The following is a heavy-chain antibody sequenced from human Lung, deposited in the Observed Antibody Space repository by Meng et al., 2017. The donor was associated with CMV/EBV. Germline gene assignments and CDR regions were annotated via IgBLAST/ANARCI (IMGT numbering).Heavy chain of an antibody. CDR3: AKGRRQFT. V-gene: IGHV3-48*02. CDR2: ISSGSNIV. CDR1: GFTLSSDG. Sequence: GEXXKISCSASGFTLSSDGMNWVRQAPGKGLEWISYISSGSNIVYYADSVKGRFTISRDNAKNFLYLQMGSLRDDDTATYYCAKGRRQFTWGQGTLVTVSS. D-gene: IGHD3-10*01. J-gene: IGHJ4*02.